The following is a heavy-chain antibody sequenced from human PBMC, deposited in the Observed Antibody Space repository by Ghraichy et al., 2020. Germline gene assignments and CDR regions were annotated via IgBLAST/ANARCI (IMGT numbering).Heavy chain of an antibody. CDR1: GFTFSSYE. Sequence: GGSLRLSCAASGFTFSSYEMNWVRQAPGKGLEWVSYIRSSGSTIYYADSVKGRFTISRDNAKSSLYLQMNSLRAEDTAVYYCARGGSYRSGFDYWCQGTLVTVSS. D-gene: IGHD3-10*01. V-gene: IGHV3-48*03. CDR3: ARGGSYRSGFDY. J-gene: IGHJ4*02. CDR2: IRSSGSTI.